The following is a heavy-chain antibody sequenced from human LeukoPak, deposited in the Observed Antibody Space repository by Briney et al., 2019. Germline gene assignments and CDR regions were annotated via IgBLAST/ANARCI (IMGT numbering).Heavy chain of an antibody. CDR1: GYTFTSYY. CDR3: ATDYQPDAFDI. CDR2: INPSGGST. V-gene: IGHV1-46*01. D-gene: IGHD2-2*01. Sequence: ASVKVSCKASGYTFTSYYMHWVRQAPGQGLEWMGIINPSGGSTSYAQKFQGRVTTTRDTYTSTAYMELSSLRSEDTAVYYCATDYQPDAFDIWGQGTMVTVSS. J-gene: IGHJ3*02.